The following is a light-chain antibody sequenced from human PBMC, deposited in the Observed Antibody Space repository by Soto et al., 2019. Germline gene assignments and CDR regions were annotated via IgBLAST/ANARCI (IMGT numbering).Light chain of an antibody. V-gene: IGKV1-39*01. CDR3: QQSYSTPLWT. CDR2: AAS. CDR1: QSISSY. Sequence: DIHMTQSPSSLSASVGDRVTITCRASQSISSYLNWYQQKPGKAPKVLIYAASSLQSGVPSRFSGSGSGADFTLTISSLQPEDFATYYCQQSYSTPLWTFGQGTKVDIK. J-gene: IGKJ1*01.